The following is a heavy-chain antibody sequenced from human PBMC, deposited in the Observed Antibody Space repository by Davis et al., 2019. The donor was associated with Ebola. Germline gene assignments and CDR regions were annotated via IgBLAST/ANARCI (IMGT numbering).Heavy chain of an antibody. CDR3: AKEVNSRAHSGAFDI. CDR2: ISGSGGST. Sequence: GESLKISCAASGFTFSSYAMSWVRQAPGKGLEWVSAISGSGGSTYYADSVKGRFTISRDNAKNTLYLQMNSLRAEDMAFYYCAKEVNSRAHSGAFDIWGQGTMVTVSS. J-gene: IGHJ3*02. CDR1: GFTFSSYA. V-gene: IGHV3-23*01. D-gene: IGHD3-10*01.